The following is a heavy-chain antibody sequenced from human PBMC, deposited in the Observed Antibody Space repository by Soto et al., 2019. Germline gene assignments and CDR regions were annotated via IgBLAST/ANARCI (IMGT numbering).Heavy chain of an antibody. V-gene: IGHV1-18*01. J-gene: IGHJ6*02. CDR1: GYTFTSYG. D-gene: IGHD3-10*01. CDR2: ISAYNGNT. Sequence: QVQLVQSGAEVKKPGASVKVSCKASGYTFTSYGISWVGQAPGQGLEWMGWISAYNGNTNYAQKLQGRVTMTTDTSTSTAYMELRSLRSDDTAVYYYARGRFGDHRLPHYFFGMDDWGQGTTVTVSS. CDR3: ARGRFGDHRLPHYFFGMDD.